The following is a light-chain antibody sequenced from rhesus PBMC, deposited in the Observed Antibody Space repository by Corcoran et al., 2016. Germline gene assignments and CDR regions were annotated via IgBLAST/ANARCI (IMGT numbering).Light chain of an antibody. CDR1: ENVNNY. J-gene: IGKJ4*01. CDR3: QHGYGAPLT. Sequence: DIQMTQSPSSLSASVGDRVTITCRASENVNNYLNWYQQKPGKTPKLLLNQASTLQSGDPSRYSGSGSGTDYTFTISSLQPEDVATYYCQHGYGAPLTCGGGTKVELK. V-gene: IGKV1-74*01. CDR2: QAS.